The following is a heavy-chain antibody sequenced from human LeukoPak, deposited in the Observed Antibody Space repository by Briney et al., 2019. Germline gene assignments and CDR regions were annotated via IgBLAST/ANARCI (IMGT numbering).Heavy chain of an antibody. Sequence: GGSLRLSCAASVFIFDYYAMHGVRQAPGKGLEWVSGISWNSGSIEYSDSVKGRFTISRDNAKKSLFLQMNSLRAEDTALYYCTKECVYYDGGGCWGAFDIWGQGTMVTVSS. D-gene: IGHD3-22*01. CDR2: ISWNSGSI. CDR3: TKECVYYDGGGCWGAFDI. V-gene: IGHV3-9*01. J-gene: IGHJ3*02. CDR1: VFIFDYYA.